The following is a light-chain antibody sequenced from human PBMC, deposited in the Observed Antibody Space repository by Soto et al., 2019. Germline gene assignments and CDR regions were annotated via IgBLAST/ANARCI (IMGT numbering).Light chain of an antibody. CDR3: ATWDSSLSAGV. CDR1: SSNIGNNY. J-gene: IGLJ2*01. CDR2: DND. Sequence: QSVLTQPPSVSAAPGQTVTISCSGSSSNIGNNYVSWYQQLQGTAPKLLIYDNDKRPSGIPDRFSGSTSGTSATLGVTGLQTGDEADYYCATWDSSLSAGVFGGGTKLTVL. V-gene: IGLV1-51*01.